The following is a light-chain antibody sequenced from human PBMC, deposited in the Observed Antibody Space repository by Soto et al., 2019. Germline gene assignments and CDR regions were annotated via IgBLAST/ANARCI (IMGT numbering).Light chain of an antibody. V-gene: IGKV3-15*01. J-gene: IGKJ1*01. CDR2: GAS. CDR3: QQYNNSPQT. CDR1: QTINNN. Sequence: VMTQAPATLSVSPWERATLSCMASQTINNNVAWYQLKDGQVPRLVIYGASTRATDIPARFSGSGSGTEFTLTISSLQSEDFAEYHCQQYNNSPQTFGQGTKVDIK.